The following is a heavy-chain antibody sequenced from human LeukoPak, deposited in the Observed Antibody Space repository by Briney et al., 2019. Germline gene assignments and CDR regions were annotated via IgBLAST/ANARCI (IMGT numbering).Heavy chain of an antibody. D-gene: IGHD3-10*01. CDR2: IYHSGST. Sequence: PSETLSLTCAVSGGSISSGGYSWSWIRQPPGKGLEWIGYIYHSGSTYYNPSLKSRVTISVDRSKNQFSLKLSSVTAADTAVYYCAGQKAVRGVEFDYWGQGTLVTVSS. CDR3: AGQKAVRGVEFDY. CDR1: GGSISSGGYS. V-gene: IGHV4-30-2*01. J-gene: IGHJ4*02.